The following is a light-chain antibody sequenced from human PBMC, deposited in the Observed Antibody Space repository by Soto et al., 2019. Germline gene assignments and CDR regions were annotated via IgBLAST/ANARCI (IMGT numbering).Light chain of an antibody. V-gene: IGKV3-20*01. CDR1: QSIYRNF. Sequence: EIVLTQSPDTLSLSPGERATLSCRASQSIYRNFLAWYQQKPGQAPRLLIYGASSRATGIPDRFSGSGSGTDFTLIISRLEPEEFAVYFCQQYGSSPSTFGPGTKVN. CDR2: GAS. J-gene: IGKJ3*01. CDR3: QQYGSSPST.